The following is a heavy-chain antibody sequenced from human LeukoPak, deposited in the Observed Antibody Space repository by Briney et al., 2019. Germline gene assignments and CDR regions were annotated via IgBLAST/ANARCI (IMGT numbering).Heavy chain of an antibody. V-gene: IGHV4-38-2*01. Sequence: SETLSLTCAVSGYSISSGYYWGWIRQPPGKGLEWIGSIYHSGSTYYNPSLKRRVPISVDPSKNQFSLQLSSVTAADTAVYYCARQEGASIFGGNDYWGQGTLVTVSS. J-gene: IGHJ4*02. D-gene: IGHD3-3*01. CDR2: IYHSGST. CDR3: ARQEGASIFGGNDY. CDR1: GYSISSGYY.